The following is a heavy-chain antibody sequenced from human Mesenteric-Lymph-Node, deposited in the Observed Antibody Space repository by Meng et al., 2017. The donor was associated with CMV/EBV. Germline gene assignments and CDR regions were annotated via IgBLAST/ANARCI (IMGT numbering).Heavy chain of an antibody. J-gene: IGHJ4*02. D-gene: IGHD6-6*01. CDR3: ARGDEYSSSFDY. CDR2: LYRGGGT. CDR1: GFTISSNF. V-gene: IGHV3-53*01. Sequence: GESLKISCAASGFTISSNFMSWVRQAPGKGLEWVSVLYRGGGTNYADSVKGRFTISRDNSKNALYLQMNSLRAEDTAVYYCARGDEYSSSFDYWGQGTLVTVSS.